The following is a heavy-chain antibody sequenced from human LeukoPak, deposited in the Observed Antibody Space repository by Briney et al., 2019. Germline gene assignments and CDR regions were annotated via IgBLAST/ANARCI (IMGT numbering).Heavy chain of an antibody. CDR1: GGSIRNYY. J-gene: IGHJ4*02. V-gene: IGHV4-59*08. CDR2: IYYSGST. D-gene: IGHD2-15*01. Sequence: SETLSLTCTASGGSIRNYYWSWLRQPPGKGLEWIGYIYYSGSTNYNPSLKSRVTISVDTSKNQFSLKLSSVTAADTAVYYCARKGGTFDYWGQGTLVTVSS. CDR3: ARKGGTFDY.